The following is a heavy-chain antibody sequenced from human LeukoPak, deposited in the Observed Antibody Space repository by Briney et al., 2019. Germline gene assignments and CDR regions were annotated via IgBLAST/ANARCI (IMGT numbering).Heavy chain of an antibody. D-gene: IGHD3-3*01. V-gene: IGHV4-59*01. J-gene: IGHJ5*02. CDR3: ARAETQYYDFWSGYHNWFDP. CDR2: IYYSGRT. CDR1: GGSISSYY. Sequence: SDTLSLTCTVSGGSISSYYWSWIRQPPGKGLEWIGYIYYSGRTNYNPSLKSRITILVDTSKNQFSLKLSSVTAADTAVYYCARAETQYYDFWSGYHNWFDPWGQGTWSPSPQ.